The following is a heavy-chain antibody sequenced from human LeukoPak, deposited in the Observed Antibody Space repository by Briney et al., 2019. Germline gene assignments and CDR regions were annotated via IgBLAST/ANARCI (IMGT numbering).Heavy chain of an antibody. J-gene: IGHJ3*02. D-gene: IGHD3-22*01. Sequence: GESLKISCESSGYRFTSYYIGWVRQMSGKGLELMGIIYPGDSHTRYSPSFQGQVTISADKSTSTAYLQWSSLKASDTAMYYCARHGSRYYDSSGYYGDDAFDIWGQGTMVTVSS. V-gene: IGHV5-51*01. CDR3: ARHGSRYYDSSGYYGDDAFDI. CDR2: IYPGDSHT. CDR1: GYRFTSYY.